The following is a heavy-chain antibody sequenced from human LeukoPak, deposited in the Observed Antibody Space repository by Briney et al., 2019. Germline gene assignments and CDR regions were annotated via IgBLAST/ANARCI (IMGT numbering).Heavy chain of an antibody. V-gene: IGHV3-21*01. D-gene: IGHD4-17*01. Sequence: GGSLRLSCAAFGFTFSSYSMNWVRQAPGKGLEWVSSISSSSSYIYYADSVKGRFTISRDNAKNSLYLQMNSLRAEDTAVYYCARGQPHDYGDYGANFDYWGQGTLVTVSS. CDR1: GFTFSSYS. J-gene: IGHJ4*02. CDR2: ISSSSSYI. CDR3: ARGQPHDYGDYGANFDY.